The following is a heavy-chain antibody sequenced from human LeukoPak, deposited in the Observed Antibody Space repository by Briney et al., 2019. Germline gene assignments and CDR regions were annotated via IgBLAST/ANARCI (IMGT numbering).Heavy chain of an antibody. D-gene: IGHD6-13*01. CDR3: ARDATKAAAGTLYFDY. CDR1: GFTFSSYS. V-gene: IGHV3-48*01. CDR2: ISSSSSTI. Sequence: GGALRLSCAASGFTFSSYSMNWVRQAPGKGLEWVSYISSSSSTIYYADSVKGRFTISRDNAKNSVYLQMNSLRAEDTAVYYCARDATKAAAGTLYFDYWGQGTLVTVSS. J-gene: IGHJ4*02.